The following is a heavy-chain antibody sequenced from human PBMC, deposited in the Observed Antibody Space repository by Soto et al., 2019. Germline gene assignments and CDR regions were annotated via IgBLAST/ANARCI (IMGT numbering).Heavy chain of an antibody. CDR1: VFSFSSYA. J-gene: IGHJ3*01. D-gene: IGHD6-19*01. CDR2: ISGSGGSA. Sequence: XGSLRLSCASSVFSFSSYAMNCVRHSPGKGLEWVSVISGSGGSASYADSVQGRFTISRDNSNNTLYLQMNSLRAEDTAIYSCVREDSGWYPSGSFDFWGRGTMVTVSS. V-gene: IGHV3-23*01. CDR3: VREDSGWYPSGSFDF.